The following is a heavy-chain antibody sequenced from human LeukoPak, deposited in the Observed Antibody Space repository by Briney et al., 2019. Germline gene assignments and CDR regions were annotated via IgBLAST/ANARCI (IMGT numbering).Heavy chain of an antibody. J-gene: IGHJ4*02. CDR2: IIPILGIA. D-gene: IGHD3-10*01. Sequence: ASVKVSCKASGGTFTSYAISWVRQAPGQRLERMGGIIPILGIANYAQKFQGRVTITADKSTSTAYMELSSLRPEDTAVYYCARERSGSYYVYFDYWGQGTLVTVSS. CDR3: ARERSGSYYVYFDY. CDR1: GGTFTSYA. V-gene: IGHV1-69*10.